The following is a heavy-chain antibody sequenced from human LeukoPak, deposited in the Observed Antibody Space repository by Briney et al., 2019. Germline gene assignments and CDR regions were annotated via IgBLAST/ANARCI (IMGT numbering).Heavy chain of an antibody. CDR1: GFTFSDYY. Sequence: GGSLRLSCAASGFTFSDYYMSWIRQAPGKGLEWVSHISSNGNIIYYADSVKGRFSISRDNAKNSLYLQMDSLRAEDTAVYYCARPGQGYSIDYWGQEPWSPSPQ. D-gene: IGHD1-26*01. CDR2: ISSNGNII. J-gene: IGHJ4*01. V-gene: IGHV3-11*04. CDR3: ARPGQGYSIDY.